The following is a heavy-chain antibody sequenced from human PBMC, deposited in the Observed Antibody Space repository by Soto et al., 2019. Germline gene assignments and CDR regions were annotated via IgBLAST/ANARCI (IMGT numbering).Heavy chain of an antibody. D-gene: IGHD3-3*01. CDR3: ARVGGYDFRSSQAPPIDV. V-gene: IGHV4-59*01. Sequence: SETLSLACNVSGGSISDFYWSWIRQYPGKRLEWIGYPYYTGSTNYNPALKSRVTISLDTSKNQFSLKVRSVTAADTAVYYCARVGGYDFRSSQAPPIDVWGQGTTVTVSS. CDR2: PYYTGST. J-gene: IGHJ6*02. CDR1: GGSISDFY.